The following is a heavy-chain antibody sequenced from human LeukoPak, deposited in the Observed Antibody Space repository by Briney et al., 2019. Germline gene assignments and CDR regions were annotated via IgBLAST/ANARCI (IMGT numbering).Heavy chain of an antibody. CDR1: GGSFSGYY. D-gene: IGHD2-2*01. CDR2: INHSGST. CDR3: ARARLCSSTSCYGRYLDY. Sequence: SETLSLTCAVCGGSFSGYYWSWIRQPPGKGLEWIGEINHSGSTNYNPSLKSRVTISVDTSKNQFSLKLSSVTAADTAVYYCARARLCSSTSCYGRYLDYWGQGALVTVSS. J-gene: IGHJ4*02. V-gene: IGHV4-34*01.